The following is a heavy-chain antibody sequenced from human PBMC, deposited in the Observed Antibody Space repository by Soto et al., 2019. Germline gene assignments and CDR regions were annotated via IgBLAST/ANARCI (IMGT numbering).Heavy chain of an antibody. D-gene: IGHD2-21*01. CDR3: ARDIDFAYCGGDCYFDI. J-gene: IGHJ3*02. CDR2: IYYSGST. CDR1: GGSISSGGYY. V-gene: IGHV4-31*03. Sequence: SETLSLTCTVSGGSISSGGYYWSWIRQHPGKGLEWIGYIYYSGSTYYNPSLKSRVTISVDTSKNQFSLKLSSVTAADTAVYYCARDIDFAYCGGDCYFDIWGQGIRVTVSS.